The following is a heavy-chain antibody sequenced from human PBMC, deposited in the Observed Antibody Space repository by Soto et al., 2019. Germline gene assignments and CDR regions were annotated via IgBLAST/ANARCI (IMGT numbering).Heavy chain of an antibody. CDR3: ARKEGIQLWSYYYYGMDV. J-gene: IGHJ6*02. CDR1: GGTFCSYA. D-gene: IGHD5-18*01. V-gene: IGHV1-69*12. CDR2: IIPICGTA. Sequence: QVQLVQSGAEVKKPGSSVKVSCKASGGTFCSYAISWVRQAPGQGLEWMGGIIPICGTANYAQKFQGRVRITADESTSTAYMELSRLRSEDTAVYYCARKEGIQLWSYYYYGMDVWGQGTTVTVSS.